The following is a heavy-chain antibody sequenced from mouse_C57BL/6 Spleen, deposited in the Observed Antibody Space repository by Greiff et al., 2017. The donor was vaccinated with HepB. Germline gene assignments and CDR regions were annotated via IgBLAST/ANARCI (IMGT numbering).Heavy chain of an antibody. CDR2: INPGSGGT. CDR1: GYAFTNYL. D-gene: IGHD3-1*01. Sequence: VQLQQSGAELVRPGPSVKVSCKASGYAFTNYLIEWVKQRPGQGLEWIGVINPGSGGTNYNEKFKGKATLTADKSSSTAYMQLSSLTSEDSAVYFCARSRPYFDYWGQGTTLTVSS. CDR3: ARSRPYFDY. V-gene: IGHV1-54*01. J-gene: IGHJ2*01.